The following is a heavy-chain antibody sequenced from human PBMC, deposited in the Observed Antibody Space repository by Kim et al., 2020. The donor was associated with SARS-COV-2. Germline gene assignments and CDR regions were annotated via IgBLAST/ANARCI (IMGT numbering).Heavy chain of an antibody. CDR1: GYSFTSYW. Sequence: GESLKISCKGSGYSFTSYWIAWVRQMPGKGLEWMGIIYPGDSDTRYSPSFQGQVTISADKSISTAYLQWSSLKASDTAMYYCARRKGSSSYYYYYGLDVWAKGPRSPSP. D-gene: IGHD6-6*01. CDR3: ARRKGSSSYYYYYGLDV. V-gene: IGHV5-51*01. J-gene: IGHJ6*02. CDR2: IYPGDSDT.